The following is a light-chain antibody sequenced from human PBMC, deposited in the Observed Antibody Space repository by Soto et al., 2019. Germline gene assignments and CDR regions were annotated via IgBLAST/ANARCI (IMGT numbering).Light chain of an antibody. CDR3: QQFSGYPFT. J-gene: IGKJ3*01. CDR1: QGISSA. Sequence: AIQLTQSPSSLSASVGDRVTITCRASQGISSALAWYQQNPGKAPTLLIYDASTLESGVPSRFSGSGSGPDFTLTISSLQPEDFATYYCQQFSGYPFTFGPGTKVDIK. V-gene: IGKV1-13*02. CDR2: DAS.